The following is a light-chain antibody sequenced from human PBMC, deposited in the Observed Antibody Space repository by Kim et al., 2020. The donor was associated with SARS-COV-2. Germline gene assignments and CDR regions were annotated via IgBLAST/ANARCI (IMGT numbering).Light chain of an antibody. J-gene: IGKJ4*01. CDR3: QQRSNWPPLT. CDR2: DAS. V-gene: IGKV3-11*01. Sequence: LSPGERATLACRASQSVSSYLGWYQQKPGQAPRLLIDDASNRATGIPARFSGSGSGTDFTLTISSLEPEDFAVYYCQQRSNWPPLTFGGGTKLEI. CDR1: QSVSSY.